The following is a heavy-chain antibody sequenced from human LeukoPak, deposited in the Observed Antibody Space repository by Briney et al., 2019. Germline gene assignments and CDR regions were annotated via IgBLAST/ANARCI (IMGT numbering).Heavy chain of an antibody. CDR3: ARGVRWFDP. CDR1: GGSFSGYY. CDR2: INHSGST. J-gene: IGHJ5*02. V-gene: IGHV4-34*01. D-gene: IGHD6-6*01. Sequence: SETLSLTCAVCGGSFSGYYWSWIRQPPGKGLEWIGEINHSGSTNYNPSLKSRVTISVDTSKNQFSLKPSSVTAADTAVYYCARGVRWFDPWGQGTLVTVSS.